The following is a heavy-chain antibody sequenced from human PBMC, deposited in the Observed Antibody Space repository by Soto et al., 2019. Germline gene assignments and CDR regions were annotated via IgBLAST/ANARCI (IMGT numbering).Heavy chain of an antibody. V-gene: IGHV4-4*02. J-gene: IGHJ2*01. D-gene: IGHD7-27*01. Sequence: QVQLQESGPGLVKPSGTLSLTCAVSGGSISSSNWWSWVRQPPGKGLEWIGEIYHSGSTNYNPSLKRRATISVDKSMNQFSLKLSSVTAADTAVDYCARPNGGGYWYFDLWGRGTLVTVSS. CDR1: GGSISSSNW. CDR3: ARPNGGGYWYFDL. CDR2: IYHSGST.